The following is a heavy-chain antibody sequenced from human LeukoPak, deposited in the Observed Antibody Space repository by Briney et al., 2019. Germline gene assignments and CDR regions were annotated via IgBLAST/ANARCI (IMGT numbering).Heavy chain of an antibody. V-gene: IGHV3-7*01. CDR2: VKQDGSVK. Sequence: GGSLRLSCAASGFTFSNYWMSWVRQAPEKGLEWVANVKQDGSVKQCMDSMKGRITISRDNAKNSLYLQMNSLRAEDTAVYYCARDRDDGGFEYWGQGTLVTVSS. CDR1: GFTFSNYW. D-gene: IGHD4-23*01. J-gene: IGHJ4*02. CDR3: ARDRDDGGFEY.